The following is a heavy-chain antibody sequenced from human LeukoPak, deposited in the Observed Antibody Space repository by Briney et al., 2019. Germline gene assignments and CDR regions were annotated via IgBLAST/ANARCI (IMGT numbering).Heavy chain of an antibody. D-gene: IGHD1-14*01. CDR2: ISGSGGST. J-gene: IGHJ6*02. CDR3: ARAGRRDYYGMDV. V-gene: IGHV3-23*01. CDR1: GFTFSSYA. Sequence: GGSLRLSCAASGFTFSSYAMSWVRQAPGKGLEWVSAISGSGGSTYYADSVKGRFTISRDNSKNTLYLQMNSLRAEDTAVYYCARAGRRDYYGMDVWGQGTTVTVSS.